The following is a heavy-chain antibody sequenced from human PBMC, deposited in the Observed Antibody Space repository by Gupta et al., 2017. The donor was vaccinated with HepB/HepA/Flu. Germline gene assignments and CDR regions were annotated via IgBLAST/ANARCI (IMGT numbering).Heavy chain of an antibody. D-gene: IGHD3-10*01. J-gene: IGHJ3*02. Sequence: EVQLVESGGGLVKPGGSLRLSCAASGFTFSSYSMNWVRQAPGKGLEWVSSISSSSSYIYYADSVKGRVTISRDNAKNSLYRQMNSLRAEETAVYDCARDSSDDDGAGSFDALDIWGQGTMVTVSS. CDR3: ARDSSDDDGAGSFDALDI. CDR1: GFTFSSYS. CDR2: ISSSSSYI. V-gene: IGHV3-21*01.